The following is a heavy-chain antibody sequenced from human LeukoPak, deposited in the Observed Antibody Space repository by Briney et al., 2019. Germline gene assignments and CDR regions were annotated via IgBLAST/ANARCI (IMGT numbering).Heavy chain of an antibody. CDR3: ARDDYSNSLFDY. CDR1: GFTVSSNY. J-gene: IGHJ4*02. D-gene: IGHD4-11*01. Sequence: PGGSLRLSCAASGFTVSSNYMSWVRQAPGKGLEWVSVIYSGGSTYYAASVKGRFTISRDNSKNTLYLQMNRLRAADTAVYYCARDDYSNSLFDYWGQGTLVTVSS. V-gene: IGHV3-53*01. CDR2: IYSGGST.